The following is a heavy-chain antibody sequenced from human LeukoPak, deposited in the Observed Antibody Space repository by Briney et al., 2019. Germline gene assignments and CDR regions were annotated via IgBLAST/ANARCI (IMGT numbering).Heavy chain of an antibody. CDR2: IWYDGSNK. D-gene: IGHD2-2*01. Sequence: PGGSLRLSCAASGFTFSSYGMHWVRQAPGKGLEWVAVIWYDGSNKYYADSVKGRFTISRDNSKNTLFLQMNSLRAEDTAIYYCATDAISVSCPPCMDVWGQGTTVTVSS. CDR1: GFTFSSYG. CDR3: ATDAISVSCPPCMDV. J-gene: IGHJ6*02. V-gene: IGHV3-33*01.